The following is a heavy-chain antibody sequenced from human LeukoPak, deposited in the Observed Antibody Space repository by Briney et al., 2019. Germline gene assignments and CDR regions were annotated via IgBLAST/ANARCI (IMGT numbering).Heavy chain of an antibody. J-gene: IGHJ4*02. CDR1: GYTFTSYD. CDR3: ARGPPNWGYDY. V-gene: IGHV1-8*01. CDR2: MSPNSGDT. D-gene: IGHD7-27*01. Sequence: ASVKVSRKASGYTFTSYDFNWVRQATGQRPEWMGWMSPNSGDTGYAQKFQDSVTMTRNTSISTAYMELSSLRSDDTAVYYCARGPPNWGYDYWGPGTLVTVSS.